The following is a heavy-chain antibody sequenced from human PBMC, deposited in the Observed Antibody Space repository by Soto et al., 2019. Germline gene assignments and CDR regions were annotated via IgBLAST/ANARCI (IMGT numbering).Heavy chain of an antibody. D-gene: IGHD2-15*01. CDR3: AHWGYCSGGSCSESGQGFDY. Sequence: QITLKESGPTLVKPTQPLTLTCTFSGFSLSTSGVGVGWIRQPPVKALEWVALIYWEDDKRYSPSLKIRPIITKNTSKNQVVLTMTNMDPVDTATYSCAHWGYCSGGSCSESGQGFDYWGKGTLVTVSS. CDR2: IYWEDDK. J-gene: IGHJ4*02. CDR1: GFSLSTSGVG. V-gene: IGHV2-5*02.